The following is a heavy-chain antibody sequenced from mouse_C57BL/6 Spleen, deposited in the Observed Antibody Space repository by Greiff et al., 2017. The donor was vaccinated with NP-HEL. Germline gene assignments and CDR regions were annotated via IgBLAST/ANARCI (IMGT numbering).Heavy chain of an antibody. V-gene: IGHV1-66*01. D-gene: IGHD2-4*01. CDR3: ARHGYDYDDGGFFDY. J-gene: IGHJ2*01. CDR1: GYSFTSYY. Sequence: VQLQQSGPELVKPGASVKISCKASGYSFTSYYIHWVKQRPGQGLEWIGWIYPGSGNTKYNEKFKGKATLTADTSSSTAYMQLSSLTSEDSAVYYCARHGYDYDDGGFFDYWGQGTTLTVSS. CDR2: IYPGSGNT.